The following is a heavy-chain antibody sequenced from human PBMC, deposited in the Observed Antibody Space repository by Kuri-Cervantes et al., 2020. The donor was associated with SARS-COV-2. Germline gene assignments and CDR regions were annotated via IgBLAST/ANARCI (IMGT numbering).Heavy chain of an antibody. J-gene: IGHJ4*02. V-gene: IGHV3-33*01. Sequence: LSLTCAASGFTFSSYGMHWVRQAPGKGLEWVAVIWYDGSNKYYADSVKGRFTISRDNSKNTLYLQMNSLRAEDTAVYYCARETTLEGGYYFNYWGQGPV. CDR3: ARETTLEGGYYFNY. D-gene: IGHD4-17*01. CDR1: GFTFSSYG. CDR2: IWYDGSNK.